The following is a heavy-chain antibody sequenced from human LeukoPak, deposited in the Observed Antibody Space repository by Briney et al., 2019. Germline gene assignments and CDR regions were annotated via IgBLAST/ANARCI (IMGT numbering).Heavy chain of an antibody. V-gene: IGHV4-34*01. J-gene: IGHJ6*02. Sequence: SETLSLTCAVYGGSFSGYYWSWIRQPPGKGLEWIGEINHSGSTNYNPSLKSRVTISVDTSKNQFSLKLSSVTAADTAVYYCARSSHYDFWSGLDYGMDVWGQGTTVTVS. CDR2: INHSGST. CDR1: GGSFSGYY. CDR3: ARSSHYDFWSGLDYGMDV. D-gene: IGHD3-3*01.